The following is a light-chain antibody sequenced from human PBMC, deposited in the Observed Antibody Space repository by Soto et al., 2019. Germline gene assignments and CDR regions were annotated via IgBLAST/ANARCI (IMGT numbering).Light chain of an antibody. CDR1: SSDVGGYNY. V-gene: IGLV2-14*01. J-gene: IGLJ1*01. Sequence: QSALTQPASVSGSPGQSITISCTGTSSDVGGYNYVSWYQQHPGKAPKLTIYEVNNRPSGVSNRFSGSKSGNTASLTISGLQAEDEADYYCTSFTTSSTYVFGTGTKLTVL. CDR2: EVN. CDR3: TSFTTSSTYV.